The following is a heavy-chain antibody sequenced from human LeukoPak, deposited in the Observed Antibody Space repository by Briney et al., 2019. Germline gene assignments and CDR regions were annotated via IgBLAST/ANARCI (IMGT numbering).Heavy chain of an antibody. D-gene: IGHD6-19*01. CDR3: ARKRGTVAGRDYFDS. CDR2: ISYDGSKK. CDR1: GFTFSNYD. Sequence: GGSLRLSCAASGFTFSNYDMHWVRQAPGKGLEWVAVISYDGSKKYYGDSVKGRFTISRDNSKNTLYLQMNSLRAEDTAVYYCARKRGTVAGRDYFDSWGQGTLVTV. V-gene: IGHV3-30*03. J-gene: IGHJ4*02.